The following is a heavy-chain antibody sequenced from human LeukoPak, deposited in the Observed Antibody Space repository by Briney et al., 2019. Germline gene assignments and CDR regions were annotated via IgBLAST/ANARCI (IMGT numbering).Heavy chain of an antibody. CDR1: GFTFSSYR. CDR2: IKQDGSEK. J-gene: IGHJ4*02. D-gene: IGHD6-6*01. CDR3: ARDQGAHSSSTAG. V-gene: IGHV3-7*01. Sequence: GGSLRLSCAASGFTFSSYRMSWVRQAPGKGLEWVANIKQDGSEKYYVDSVKGRFTISRDNAKNSLYLQMNSLRAEDTAVYYCARDQGAHSSSTAGWGQGTLVTVSS.